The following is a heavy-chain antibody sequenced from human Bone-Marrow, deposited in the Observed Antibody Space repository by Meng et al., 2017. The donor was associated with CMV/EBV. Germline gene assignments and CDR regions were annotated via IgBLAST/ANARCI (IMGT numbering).Heavy chain of an antibody. CDR3: AREDGIVGATSNFDY. CDR1: GVTFGLYT. CDR2: INGSGNSI. D-gene: IGHD1-26*01. Sequence: GVTFGLYTMNWVRQAPGKGLEWVSSINGSGNSIYYADSVKSRFTITRDNAKNSLDLQMNDLRADDTAVYYCAREDGIVGATSNFDYWGQGTLVTVSS. J-gene: IGHJ4*02. V-gene: IGHV3-21*01.